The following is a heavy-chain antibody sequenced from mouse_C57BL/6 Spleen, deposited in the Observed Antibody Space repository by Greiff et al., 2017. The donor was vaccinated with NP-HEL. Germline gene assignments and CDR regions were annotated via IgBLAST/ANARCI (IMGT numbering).Heavy chain of an antibody. CDR1: GYTFTSYW. CDR2: IYPGSGST. D-gene: IGHD4-1*01. CDR3: ARDWDGYFDV. Sequence: VKLKQPGAELVKPGASVKMSCKASGYTFTSYWITWVKQRPGQGLEWIGDIYPGSGSTNYNEKFKSKATLTVDTSSSTAYMQLSSLTSEDSAVYYCARDWDGYFDVWGTGTTVTVSS. J-gene: IGHJ1*03. V-gene: IGHV1-55*01.